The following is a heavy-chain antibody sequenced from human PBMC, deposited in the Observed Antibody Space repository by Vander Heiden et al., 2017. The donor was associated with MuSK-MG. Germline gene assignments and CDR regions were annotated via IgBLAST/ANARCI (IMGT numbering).Heavy chain of an antibody. D-gene: IGHD2-8*01. CDR3: AKVAVLMVYAIDYFDY. J-gene: IGHJ4*02. CDR1: GFTFRSYG. CDR2: ISYDGSNK. V-gene: IGHV3-30*18. Sequence: QVQLVESGGGVVQPGRSLRLSCAASGFTFRSYGMHWVRQAPGKGLEWVAVISYDGSNKYYADSVKGRFTISRDNSKNTLYLQMNSLRAEDTAVYYCAKVAVLMVYAIDYFDYWGQGTLVTVSS.